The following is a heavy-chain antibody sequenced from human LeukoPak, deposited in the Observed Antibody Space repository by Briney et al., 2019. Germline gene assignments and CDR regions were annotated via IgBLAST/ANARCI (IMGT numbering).Heavy chain of an antibody. CDR1: GGSFSGYY. CDR2: INHSGST. J-gene: IGHJ5*02. D-gene: IGHD4-17*01. V-gene: IGHV4-34*01. Sequence: SETLSLTCAVYGGSFSGYYWSWIRQPPGKGLEWIGEINHSGSTNYNPPLKSRVTISVDTSKNQFSLKLSSVTAADTAVYYCASAMTTVTTGWFDPWGQGTLVTVSS. CDR3: ASAMTTVTTGWFDP.